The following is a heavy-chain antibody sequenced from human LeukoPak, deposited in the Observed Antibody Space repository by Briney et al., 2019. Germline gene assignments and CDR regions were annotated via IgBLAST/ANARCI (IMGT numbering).Heavy chain of an antibody. CDR3: ARDCSSTSSCLSDAFDI. V-gene: IGHV4-59*12. D-gene: IGHD2-2*01. CDR2: IYYSGST. CDR1: GGSISSYY. Sequence: PSETLSLTCTVSGGSISSYYWSWIRQPPGKGLEWIGYIYYSGSTNYNPSLKSRVTISVDTSKNQFSLKLSSVTAADTAAYYCARDCSSTSSCLSDAFDIWGQGTMVTVSS. J-gene: IGHJ3*02.